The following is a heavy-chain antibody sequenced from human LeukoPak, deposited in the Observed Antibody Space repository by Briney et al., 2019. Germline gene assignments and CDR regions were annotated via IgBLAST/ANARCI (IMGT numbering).Heavy chain of an antibody. CDR1: GGSISSYY. D-gene: IGHD5-18*01. Sequence: SETLSLTCTVSGGSISSYYWSWIRQPPGKGLEWIGYIYYSGSTNYNPPLKSRVTISVDTSKNQFSLKLSSVTAADTAVYYCARQYSYGPIDYWGQGTLVTVSS. V-gene: IGHV4-59*01. CDR2: IYYSGST. CDR3: ARQYSYGPIDY. J-gene: IGHJ4*02.